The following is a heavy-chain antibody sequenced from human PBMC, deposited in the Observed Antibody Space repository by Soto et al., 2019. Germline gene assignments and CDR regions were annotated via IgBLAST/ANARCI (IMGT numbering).Heavy chain of an antibody. CDR2: ISDSADSA. V-gene: IGHV3-23*01. D-gene: IGHD2-15*01. Sequence: EVQLLESGGGLVQPGGSLRLSCAASGFTFRIYAMSWVRQVPGKGLEWVSTISDSADSAYYADSVKGRFTISRDNSKNTLYMQKNSLRAEDTAVYYSARHYGGKIGDDLDLWCQGTTVTVS. J-gene: IGHJ3*01. CDR1: GFTFRIYA. CDR3: ARHYGGKIGDDLDL.